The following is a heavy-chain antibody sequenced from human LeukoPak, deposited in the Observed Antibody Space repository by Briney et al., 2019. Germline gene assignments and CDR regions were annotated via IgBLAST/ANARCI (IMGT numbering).Heavy chain of an antibody. CDR1: GFNPRDYW. V-gene: IGHV3-74*01. CDR3: VRDPSNSGNWFDL. Sequence: PGGSLRLSCAASGFNPRDYWMHWVRQAPGKGLVWVSRLGTDGTYTNYADSVRGRFTISRDNAKNTLYLQMDSLRAEDTAFYYCVRDPSNSGNWFDLWGQGTLVTVSS. D-gene: IGHD4-11*01. CDR2: LGTDGTYT. J-gene: IGHJ5*02.